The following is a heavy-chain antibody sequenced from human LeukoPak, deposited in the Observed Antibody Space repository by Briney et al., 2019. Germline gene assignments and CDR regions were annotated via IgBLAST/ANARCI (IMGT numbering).Heavy chain of an antibody. Sequence: PSGTLSLTCAVSGGSISSSNWWGWVRQPPGKGLEWIGEIYHSGSTNYNPSLKSRVTISVDKSKNQFSLKLSSVTAADTAVYYCARALYCSSTSCSDYWGQGTLVTVSS. J-gene: IGHJ4*02. D-gene: IGHD2-2*01. CDR3: ARALYCSSTSCSDY. CDR1: GGSISSSNW. CDR2: IYHSGST. V-gene: IGHV4-4*02.